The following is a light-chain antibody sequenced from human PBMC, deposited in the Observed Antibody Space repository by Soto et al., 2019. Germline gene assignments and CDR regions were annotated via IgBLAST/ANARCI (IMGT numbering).Light chain of an antibody. Sequence: DIVLTQSPGTLSLSPGERATLSCRASQSVSSSLAWYQQKPGQTPRLLIYDASNKATGIPARFNGSGSGTDFPLTVSSLEPEDFAVYYCQQRSKWPLTFGGGTKVEI. J-gene: IGKJ4*01. CDR3: QQRSKWPLT. V-gene: IGKV3-11*01. CDR1: QSVSSS. CDR2: DAS.